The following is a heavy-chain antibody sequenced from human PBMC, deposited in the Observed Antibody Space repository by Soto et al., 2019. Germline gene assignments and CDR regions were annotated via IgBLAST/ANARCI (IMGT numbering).Heavy chain of an antibody. CDR2: IYYSGST. J-gene: IGHJ4*02. Sequence: SETLSLTCTVSGGSISSYYWSWIRQPPGKGLEWIGYIYYSGSTNYNPSLKSRVTISVDTSKNQFSLKLSSVTAADTAVYYCARAVSSWQLANVEYWGQVTLVTVS. V-gene: IGHV4-59*01. CDR3: ARAVSSWQLANVEY. CDR1: GGSISSYY. D-gene: IGHD6-13*01.